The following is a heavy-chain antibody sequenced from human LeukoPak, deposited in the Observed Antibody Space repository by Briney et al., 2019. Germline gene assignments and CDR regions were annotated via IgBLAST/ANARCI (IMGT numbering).Heavy chain of an antibody. Sequence: PSETLSLTCTVSGGSISSGYYWGWIRQPPGKGLEWIGSIYHSGSTYYNPSLKSRVTISVNTSKNQFSLKLSSVTAADTAVYYCARRDPFIAAAGNFDYWGQGTLVTVSS. CDR1: GGSISSGYY. D-gene: IGHD6-13*01. CDR3: ARRDPFIAAAGNFDY. V-gene: IGHV4-38-2*02. CDR2: IYHSGST. J-gene: IGHJ4*02.